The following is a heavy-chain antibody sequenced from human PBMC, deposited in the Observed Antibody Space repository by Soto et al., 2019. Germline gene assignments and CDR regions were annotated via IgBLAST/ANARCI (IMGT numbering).Heavy chain of an antibody. D-gene: IGHD6-19*01. CDR3: ARQYSSGWYPTPYYFDY. CDR2: IYYSGST. CDR1: GGSISSSSYY. V-gene: IGHV4-39*01. J-gene: IGHJ4*02. Sequence: QLQLQESGPGLVKPSETLSLTCTVSGGSISSSSYYWGWIRQPPGKGLEWIGSIYYSGSTYYNPSLKSRVTISVDTSKNQFSLKLSSVTAADTAVYYCARQYSSGWYPTPYYFDYWGQGTLVTVSS.